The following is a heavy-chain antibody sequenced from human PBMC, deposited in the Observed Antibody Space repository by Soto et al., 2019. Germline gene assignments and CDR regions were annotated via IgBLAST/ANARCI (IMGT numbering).Heavy chain of an antibody. D-gene: IGHD3-22*01. J-gene: IGHJ6*02. CDR2: IIPIFGTA. CDR1: GGTFSSYA. V-gene: IGHV1-69*13. CDR3: ARNIRWLPKTYYYYGMDV. Sequence: SVKVSCKASGGTFSSYAISWVRQAPGQGLEWMGGIIPIFGTANYAQKFQGRVTITADESTRTAYMELSSLRSEDTAVYYCARNIRWLPKTYYYYGMDVWGQGTTGTASS.